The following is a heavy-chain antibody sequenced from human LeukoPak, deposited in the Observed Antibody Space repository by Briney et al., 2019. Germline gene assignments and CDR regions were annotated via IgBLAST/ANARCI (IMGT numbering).Heavy chain of an antibody. CDR1: GDSMSNYY. CDR3: VRGHSILGVEARFDP. Sequence: SETLSLTCSVSGDSMSNYYWNWIRQPPGKRLEWIGLIFHSGYTTYNPSLQTRVTMSIDTSKNEFSLTLTSMTTADTAVYYCVRGHSILGVEARFDPWGQGALVTVSS. CDR2: IFHSGYT. V-gene: IGHV4-59*01. J-gene: IGHJ5*02. D-gene: IGHD3-3*01.